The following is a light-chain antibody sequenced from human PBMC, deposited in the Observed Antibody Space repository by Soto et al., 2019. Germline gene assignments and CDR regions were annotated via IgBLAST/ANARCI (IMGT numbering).Light chain of an antibody. CDR2: AAS. Sequence: DIPMTQSPSSLSASVGDRVTITCRASQSISSYLNWYQQKPGKASKLLIYAASSLQSGVPSRFSGSGSGTDFTLTISSLQPEDFATYYGQQSYSTPYTFGQGTKLESK. V-gene: IGKV1-39*01. J-gene: IGKJ2*01. CDR3: QQSYSTPYT. CDR1: QSISSY.